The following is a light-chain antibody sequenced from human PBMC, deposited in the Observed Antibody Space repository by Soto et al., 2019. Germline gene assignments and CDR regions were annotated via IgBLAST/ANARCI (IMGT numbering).Light chain of an antibody. J-gene: IGLJ3*02. Sequence: QSPLTQPPSASGSPGQSATFSFTGTSSDVGGYNYVSWYQQHPGKAPKLMIYEVYKRPSGVPDRFSGSKSGNTASLTVSGLQAEDEADYYCSSYAGNNKGVFGGGTKLTVL. CDR3: SSYAGNNKGV. CDR1: SSDVGGYNY. V-gene: IGLV2-8*01. CDR2: EVY.